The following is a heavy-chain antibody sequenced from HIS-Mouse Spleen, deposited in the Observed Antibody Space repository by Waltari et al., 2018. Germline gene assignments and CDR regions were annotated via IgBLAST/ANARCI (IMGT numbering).Heavy chain of an antibody. CDR2: IYSSGRT. Sequence: QLQLQESGPGLVKPSETLSLTCTVSGGSISSSSYYWGWIRQPPGKGLEGIGSIYSSGRTYYNPTIKSRVTISVDTSKNQFSLKLSSVTAADTAVYYCAREIPYSSSWYDWYFDLWGRGTLVTVSS. V-gene: IGHV4-39*07. D-gene: IGHD6-13*01. J-gene: IGHJ2*01. CDR3: AREIPYSSSWYDWYFDL. CDR1: GGSISSSSYY.